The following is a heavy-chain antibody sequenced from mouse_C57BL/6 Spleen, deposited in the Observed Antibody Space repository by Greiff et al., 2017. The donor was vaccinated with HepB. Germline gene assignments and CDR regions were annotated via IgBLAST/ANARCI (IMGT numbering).Heavy chain of an antibody. V-gene: IGHV5-12*01. J-gene: IGHJ4*01. D-gene: IGHD3-3*01. CDR3: ARNLGDPPHYYAMDY. CDR2: ISNGGGST. CDR1: GFTFSDYY. Sequence: EVQLVESGGGLVQPGGSLKLSCAASGFTFSDYYMYWVRQTPEKRLEWVAYISNGGGSTYYPDTVKGRFTISRDNAKNTLYLQMSRLKSEDTAMYYCARNLGDPPHYYAMDYWGQETSVTVSS.